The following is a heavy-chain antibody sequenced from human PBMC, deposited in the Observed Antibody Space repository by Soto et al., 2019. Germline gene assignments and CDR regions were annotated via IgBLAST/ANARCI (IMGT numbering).Heavy chain of an antibody. CDR1: GGSISSGDYY. V-gene: IGHV4-30-4*01. CDR2: IYYSGST. CDR3: ARAGRMVHAHD. Sequence: SETLSLTCTVSGGSISSGDYYWSWIRQPPGKGLEWIGYIYYSGSTYYNPSLKSRVTISVDTSKNQFSLKLSSVTAADTAVYYCARAGRMVHAHDWGQGTLVTVSS. J-gene: IGHJ4*02. D-gene: IGHD2-8*01.